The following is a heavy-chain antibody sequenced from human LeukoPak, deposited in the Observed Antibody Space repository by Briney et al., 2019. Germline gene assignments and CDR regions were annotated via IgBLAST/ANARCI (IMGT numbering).Heavy chain of an antibody. CDR3: AKHGLPLVVISAPLDY. CDR2: ISSSGSAI. D-gene: IGHD2-15*01. V-gene: IGHV3-48*01. CDR1: GFTFSSYS. Sequence: GGSLRLSCAASGFTFSSYSMNWVRQAPGKGLEWVSYISSSGSAIYYADSVKGRFTISRDNSKNTVYLQMNSLRAEETAVYYCAKHGLPLVVISAPLDYWGQGTLVTVAS. J-gene: IGHJ4*02.